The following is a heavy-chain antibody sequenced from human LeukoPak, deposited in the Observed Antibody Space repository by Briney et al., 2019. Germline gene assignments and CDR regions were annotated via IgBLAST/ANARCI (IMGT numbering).Heavy chain of an antibody. CDR1: GLTFSNYA. Sequence: PGGSLRLSCAASGLTFSNYAVSWVRQAPGKGLEWVSGISGSGGSTNYADSVKGRFTISRDNAKNSLYLQMNSLRAEDTAVYYCARVKGDAFDVWGQGTMVTVSS. CDR3: ARVKGDAFDV. J-gene: IGHJ3*01. CDR2: ISGSGGST. V-gene: IGHV3-23*01.